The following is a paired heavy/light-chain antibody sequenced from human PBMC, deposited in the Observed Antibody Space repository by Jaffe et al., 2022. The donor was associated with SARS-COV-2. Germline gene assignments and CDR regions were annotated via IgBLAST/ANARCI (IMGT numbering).Heavy chain of an antibody. CDR2: ISGSGGNT. V-gene: IGHV3-23*04. D-gene: IGHD2-15*01. J-gene: IGHJ4*02. Sequence: EVQLVESGGALVQPGGSLRLSCAASGFTFSRYAMSWVRQAPGKGLEWVSAISGSGGNTYYADSEKGRFTISRDNSKNTLYLQMNSLRAEDTAVYYCAKDQYCSGGSCYTTLFDYWGQGTLVTVSS. CDR1: GFTFSRYA. CDR3: AKDQYCSGGSCYTTLFDY.
Light chain of an antibody. J-gene: IGKJ4*01. CDR3: QQYGSSPG. CDR1: QSVSSSY. CDR2: GAS. Sequence: EIVLTQSPGTLSLSPGERATLSCRASQSVSSSYLAWYQQKPGQAPRLLIYGASSRATGIPGRFSGSGSGTDFTLTISRLEPEDFAVYYCQQYGSSPGFGGGTKVEIK. V-gene: IGKV3-20*01.